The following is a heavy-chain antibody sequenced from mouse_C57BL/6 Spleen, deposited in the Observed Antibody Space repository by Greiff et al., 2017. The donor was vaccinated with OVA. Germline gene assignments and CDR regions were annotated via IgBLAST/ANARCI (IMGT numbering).Heavy chain of an antibody. D-gene: IGHD1-1*01. J-gene: IGHJ2*01. CDR3: ARQAITTVVAPHFDY. CDR1: GFTFSSYG. Sequence: EVQLVESGGDLVKPGGSLKLSCAASGFTFSSYGMSWVRQTPDKRLEWVATISSGGSYTYYPDSVKGRFTISRDNAKNTLYLQMSSLKSEDTAMYYCARQAITTVVAPHFDYWGQGTTRTVSS. V-gene: IGHV5-6*01. CDR2: ISSGGSYT.